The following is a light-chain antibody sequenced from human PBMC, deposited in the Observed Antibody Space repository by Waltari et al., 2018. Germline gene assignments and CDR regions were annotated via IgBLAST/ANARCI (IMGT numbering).Light chain of an antibody. CDR1: QSITTW. CDR3: QQYNTYWST. CDR2: KAS. V-gene: IGKV1-5*03. J-gene: IGKJ1*01. Sequence: DIQMTQSPSTVSASVGDRVTITCRASQSITTWLAWYQQKPGKAPKLLIYKASSLESGVPARFSGSGSGTEFTLTIRSLHPDDFATYYCQQYNTYWSTFGQGTKVESK.